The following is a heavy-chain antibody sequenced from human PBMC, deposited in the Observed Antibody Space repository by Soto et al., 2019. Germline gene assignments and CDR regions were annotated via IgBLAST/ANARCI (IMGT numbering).Heavy chain of an antibody. CDR3: ARADAWNDAPDEGIVVVPAANLRGNWFDP. J-gene: IGHJ5*02. CDR1: GYRFTSYW. CDR2: IYPGDSDT. V-gene: IGHV5-51*01. Sequence: PGESLKISCKGSGYRFTSYWIGWVRQMPGKGLEWMGIIYPGDSDTRYSPSFQGQVTISADKSISTAYLQWSSLKASDTAMYYCARADAWNDAPDEGIVVVPAANLRGNWFDPWGQGTLVTVSS. D-gene: IGHD2-2*01.